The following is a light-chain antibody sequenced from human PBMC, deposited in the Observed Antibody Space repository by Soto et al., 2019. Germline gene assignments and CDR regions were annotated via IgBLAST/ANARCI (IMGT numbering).Light chain of an antibody. J-gene: IGKJ1*01. CDR3: QHYYSDPPWT. CDR1: QSVLYSFNNKNY. CDR2: WAS. Sequence: DIVMTQSPDSLAVSLGERATINCRSSQSVLYSFNNKNYLGWYQQKPGQAPKLLIYWASTRASGVPDRFSGSGAGTDFTLTISSRQAEDVAVYYCQHYYSDPPWTFGQGTRVEIK. V-gene: IGKV4-1*01.